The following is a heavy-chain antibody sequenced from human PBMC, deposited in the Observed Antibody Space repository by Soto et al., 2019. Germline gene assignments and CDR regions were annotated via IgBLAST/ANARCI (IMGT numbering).Heavy chain of an antibody. CDR3: SKSGRPGLDGMDV. J-gene: IGHJ6*02. CDR2: ISSSSSYI. CDR1: GFTFSSYS. D-gene: IGHD1-26*01. V-gene: IGHV3-21*01. Sequence: GGSLRLSCAASGFTFSSYSMNWVRQAPGKGLEWVSSISSSSSYIYYADSVKGRFTISRDNAKNSLYLQMNSLRAEDTAVYYCSKSGRPGLDGMDVGGQGTTVTVSS.